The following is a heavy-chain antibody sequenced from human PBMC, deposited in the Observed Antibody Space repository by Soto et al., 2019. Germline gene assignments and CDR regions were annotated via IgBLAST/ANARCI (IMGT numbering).Heavy chain of an antibody. CDR1: GFTFSSYS. D-gene: IGHD2-2*02. Sequence: GVSLRLSCAASGFTFSSYSMNWVRQAPGKGLEWVSSISSSSSYIYYADSVKGRFTISRDNAKSSLYLQMNSLRAEDTAVYYCARTYCSSTSCYTPHYYYYGMDVWGQGTTVTVSS. J-gene: IGHJ6*02. V-gene: IGHV3-21*01. CDR2: ISSSSSYI. CDR3: ARTYCSSTSCYTPHYYYYGMDV.